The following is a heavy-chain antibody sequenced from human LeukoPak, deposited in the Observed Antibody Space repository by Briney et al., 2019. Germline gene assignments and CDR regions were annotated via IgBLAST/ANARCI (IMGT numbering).Heavy chain of an antibody. V-gene: IGHV1-8*01. CDR1: GYTFTSYD. CDR2: MNPNSGNT. J-gene: IGHJ6*02. CDR3: ARLPVVAGFYYYYGMDV. D-gene: IGHD6-19*01. Sequence: ASVKVSCKASGYTFTSYDINWVRQATGQGLEWMGWMNPNSGNTGYAQKFQGRVTMTRNNSISTAYMELSSLRSEDTAVYYCARLPVVAGFYYYYGMDVWGQGTTVTVSS.